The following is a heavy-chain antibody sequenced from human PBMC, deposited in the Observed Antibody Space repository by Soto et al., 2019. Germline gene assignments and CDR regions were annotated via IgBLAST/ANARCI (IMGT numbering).Heavy chain of an antibody. V-gene: IGHV4-39*01. CDR1: GGSISSSSYY. Sequence: QLQLQESGPGLVKPSETLSLTCTVSGGSISSSSYYWGWIRQPPGKGLEWIGSIYYSGSTYYNPSLKSRVTISVDTSKNQFSLKLSSVTAADTAVYYCARLSITMWSVDYWGQGTLVTVSS. CDR3: ARLSITMWSVDY. J-gene: IGHJ4*02. CDR2: IYYSGST. D-gene: IGHD3-10*02.